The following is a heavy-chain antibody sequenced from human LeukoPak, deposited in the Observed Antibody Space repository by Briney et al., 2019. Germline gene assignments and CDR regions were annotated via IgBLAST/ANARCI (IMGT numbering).Heavy chain of an antibody. J-gene: IGHJ4*02. CDR1: GFTFDDYA. CDR2: ISWNSGSI. Sequence: PGRSLRLSCAASGFTFDDYAMHWVRQAPGKGLEWVSGISWNSGSIVYADSVKGRFTISRDNAKNSLYLQMNSLRAEDMALYYCAKDFGGIAVAAGDYWGQGTLVTVSS. CDR3: AKDFGGIAVAAGDY. D-gene: IGHD6-19*01. V-gene: IGHV3-9*03.